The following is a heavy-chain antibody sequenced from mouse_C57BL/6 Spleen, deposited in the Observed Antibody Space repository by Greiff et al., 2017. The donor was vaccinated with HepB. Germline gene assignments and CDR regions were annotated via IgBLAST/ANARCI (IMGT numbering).Heavy chain of an antibody. D-gene: IGHD1-1*01. V-gene: IGHV6-3*01. CDR1: GFTFSNYW. CDR3: TGPGSSHGY. J-gene: IGHJ2*01. CDR2: IRLKSDNYAT. Sequence: EVKLVESGGGLVQPGGSMKLSCVASGFTFSNYWMNWVRQSPEKGLEWVAQIRLKSDNYATHYAESVKGRFTISREDSKSSVYLQMNTLRAEDTGSYYCTGPGSSHGYWGHGTPLTVSS.